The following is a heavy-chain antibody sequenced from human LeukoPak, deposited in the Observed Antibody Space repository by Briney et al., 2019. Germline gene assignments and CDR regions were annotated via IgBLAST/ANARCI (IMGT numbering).Heavy chain of an antibody. J-gene: IGHJ3*02. CDR1: GGSISSYY. CDR3: ARNQYGLVAFDI. Sequence: SETLSLTCTVSGGSISSYYWSWIRQPVGKGLEWIGRIYTSGSTNYNPSLKSRVTMSVDTSKSQFSLKLSSVTAADTAVYYCARNQYGLVAFDIWGQGTMVTVSS. CDR2: IYTSGST. V-gene: IGHV4-4*07. D-gene: IGHD6-19*01.